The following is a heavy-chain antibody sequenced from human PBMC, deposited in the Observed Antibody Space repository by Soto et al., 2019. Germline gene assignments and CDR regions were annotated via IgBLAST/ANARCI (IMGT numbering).Heavy chain of an antibody. CDR3: ARGRAKWGFY. CDR2: IFHSGST. V-gene: IGHV4-30-2*01. CDR1: GGSISSGGYS. J-gene: IGHJ4*02. Sequence: PSETLSLTCAVSGGSISSGGYSWCWIRQPPGKGLEWIGYIFHSGSTYYNPSLKSRVTISVDRSKNQFSLKLSSVTAADTAVYYCARGRAKWGFYWGQGTLVNVS. D-gene: IGHD7-27*01.